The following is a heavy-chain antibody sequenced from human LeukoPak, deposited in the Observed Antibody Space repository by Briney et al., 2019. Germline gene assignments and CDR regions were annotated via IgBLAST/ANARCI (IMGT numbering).Heavy chain of an antibody. CDR1: GFTFSSYA. CDR2: ISDSGGST. J-gene: IGHJ4*02. D-gene: IGHD3-16*02. CDR3: AKGDGYDYVWGSYRPYFDY. V-gene: IGHV3-23*01. Sequence: GGSLRLSCAASGFTFSSYAMSWVRQAPGKGLEWVSAISDSGGSTYYADSVKGRFTISRDNSKNTLYLQMNSLRAEDTAVYYCAKGDGYDYVWGSYRPYFDYWGQGTLVTVSS.